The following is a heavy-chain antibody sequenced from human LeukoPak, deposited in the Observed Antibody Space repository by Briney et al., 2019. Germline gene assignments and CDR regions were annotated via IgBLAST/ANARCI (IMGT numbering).Heavy chain of an antibody. CDR3: ARGSGSGTFFDY. CDR2: IEWHDDK. Sequence: SAPTLVNPTQALTLACTFSGFLRTTNQMGVSWIRQPPGKALEWLSRIEWHDDKFYRTSLKTRLTISKDTSKNQVVLTMTNMDPVDTATYCCARGSGSGTFFDYWGQGTQVTVSS. D-gene: IGHD6-25*01. V-gene: IGHV2-70*04. J-gene: IGHJ4*02. CDR1: GFLRTTNQMG.